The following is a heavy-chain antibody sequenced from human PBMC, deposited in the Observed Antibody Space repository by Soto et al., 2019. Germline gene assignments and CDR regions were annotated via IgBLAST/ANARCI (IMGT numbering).Heavy chain of an antibody. J-gene: IGHJ6*02. CDR1: GFTFSSYW. CDR3: ASFYYDSSGYLPSPYYYYYGMDV. D-gene: IGHD3-22*01. CDR2: IKQDGSEK. V-gene: IGHV3-7*02. Sequence: GGSLRLSCAASGFTFSSYWMSWVRQAPGKGLEWVANIKQDGSEKYYVDSEKGRFTISRDNAKNSLYLQMNSLRAEDTALYYCASFYYDSSGYLPSPYYYYYGMDVWGQGTTVTVSS.